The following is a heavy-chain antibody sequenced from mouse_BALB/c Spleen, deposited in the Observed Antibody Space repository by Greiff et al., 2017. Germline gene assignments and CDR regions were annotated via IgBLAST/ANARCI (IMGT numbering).Heavy chain of an antibody. D-gene: IGHD1-1*02. CDR1: GFNIKDTY. V-gene: IGHV14-3*02. J-gene: IGHJ3*01. Sequence: EVQLQQSGAELVKPGASVKLSCTASGFNIKDTYMHWVKQRPEQGLEWIGRIDPANGNTKYDPKFQGKATITADTSSNTAYMQLSSLTSEDTAVYYCAGFGSYAWFAYWGQGTLVTVSA. CDR3: AGFGSYAWFAY. CDR2: IDPANGNT.